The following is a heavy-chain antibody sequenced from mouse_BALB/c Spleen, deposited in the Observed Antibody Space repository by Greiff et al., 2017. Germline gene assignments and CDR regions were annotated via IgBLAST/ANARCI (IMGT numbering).Heavy chain of an antibody. CDR1: GYAFTNYL. Sequence: QVQLQQSGAELVRPGTSVKVSCKASGYAFTNYLIEWVKQRPGQGLEWIGVINPGSGGTNYNEKFKGKATLTADKSSSTAYMQLSSLTSDDSAVYFCARKDYYGSSYGYWGQGTTLTVSS. D-gene: IGHD1-1*01. V-gene: IGHV1-54*01. CDR3: ARKDYYGSSYGY. CDR2: INPGSGGT. J-gene: IGHJ2*01.